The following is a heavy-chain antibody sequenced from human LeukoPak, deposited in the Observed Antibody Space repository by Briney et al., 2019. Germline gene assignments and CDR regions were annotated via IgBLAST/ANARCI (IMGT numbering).Heavy chain of an antibody. V-gene: IGHV4-39*07. CDR2: IYYSGST. Sequence: PSETLSLTCTVSGGSISSSSYYWGWIRQPPGKGLEWIGSIYYSGSTYYNPSLKSRVTISVDTSKNQFSLKLSSVTAADTAVYYCARSTYSRKEAYSGSSGGVDYWGQGTLVTVSS. CDR1: GGSISSSSYY. J-gene: IGHJ4*02. D-gene: IGHD1-26*01. CDR3: ARSTYSRKEAYSGSSGGVDY.